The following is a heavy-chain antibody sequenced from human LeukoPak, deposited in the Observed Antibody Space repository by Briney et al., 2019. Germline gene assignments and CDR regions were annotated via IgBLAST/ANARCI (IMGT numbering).Heavy chain of an antibody. CDR2: IYYSGST. CDR3: AREINYYDSSGYSTSFDY. D-gene: IGHD3-22*01. Sequence: PSETLSLTCTVSGGSISSYYWSWIRQPPGKGLEWTGYIYYSGSTNYNPSLKSRVTTSVDTSKNQFSLKLSSVTAADTAVYYCAREINYYDSSGYSTSFDYWGQGTLVTVSS. J-gene: IGHJ4*02. V-gene: IGHV4-59*01. CDR1: GGSISSYY.